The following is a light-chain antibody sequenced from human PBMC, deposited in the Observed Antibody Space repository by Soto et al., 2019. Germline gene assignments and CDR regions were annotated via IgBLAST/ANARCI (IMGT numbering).Light chain of an antibody. V-gene: IGKV3-11*01. Sequence: EIVLTQSPATLSLSPGERATLSCRASQSVSSYLAWYQQKPGQAPRLLIYDASNRATGIPARFSGSGSGTDFTLTISSLEPGDFAVYYCQQRSNWFTFGGGTKVDIK. J-gene: IGKJ4*01. CDR3: QQRSNWFT. CDR2: DAS. CDR1: QSVSSY.